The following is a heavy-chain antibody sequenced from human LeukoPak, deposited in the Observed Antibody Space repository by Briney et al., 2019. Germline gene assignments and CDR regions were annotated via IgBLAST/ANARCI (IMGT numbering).Heavy chain of an antibody. CDR3: ARKYCSTTSCLFDN. CDR2: ISSSGTTI. CDR1: GFTFSSYE. D-gene: IGHD2-2*01. Sequence: GGSLRPSCAASGFTFSSYEMNWVRQAPGKGLQWVSDISSSGTTIYYADSVKGRFTISRDNAKNSLYLQVNSLRAEDTAVYYCARKYCSTTSCLFDNWGQGTLVTVSS. V-gene: IGHV3-48*03. J-gene: IGHJ4*02.